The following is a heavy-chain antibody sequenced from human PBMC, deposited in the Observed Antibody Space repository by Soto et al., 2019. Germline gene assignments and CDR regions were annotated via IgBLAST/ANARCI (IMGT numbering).Heavy chain of an antibody. V-gene: IGHV1-2*02. D-gene: IGHD1-7*01. CDR2: INPNSGGT. CDR3: ARDLKLLDYYYYGMEV. J-gene: IGHJ6*02. CDR1: GDGLAGYY. Sequence: GASVELSWEASGDGLAGYYMHWVRQAPGQGLEWMGWINPNSGGTNYAQKFQGRVTMTRDTSISTAYMELSRLRSDDTAVYYCARDLKLLDYYYYGMEVRGQGTTVTVSS.